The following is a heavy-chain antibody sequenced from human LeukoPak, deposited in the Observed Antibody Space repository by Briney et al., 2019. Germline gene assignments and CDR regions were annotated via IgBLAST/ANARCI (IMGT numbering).Heavy chain of an antibody. CDR1: TFSTYS. V-gene: IGHV3-30-3*01. CDR3: AILAAAAHPFDY. J-gene: IGHJ4*02. CDR2: VSYDGRTT. Sequence: PGTSLRLSCAFTFSTYSIHWVRQAPGKGLEWMAIVSYDGRTTFYTDSVRGRFTISRDNSKNTVYLQMNSLRAEDTAVYYCAILAAAAHPFDYWGQGTLVTVSS. D-gene: IGHD6-13*01.